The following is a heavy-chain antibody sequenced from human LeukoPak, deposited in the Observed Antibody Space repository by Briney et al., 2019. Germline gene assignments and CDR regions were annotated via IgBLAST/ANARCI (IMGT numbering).Heavy chain of an antibody. CDR3: ARAYYDCSGYYYFNWFDP. J-gene: IGHJ5*02. V-gene: IGHV1-2*02. Sequence: ASVKVSCKASGYTFTGYYMHWVRQAPGQGLEWMGWINPNSGGTNYAQKFQGRVTMTRDTSISTAYMELSRLRSDDTAVYYCARAYYDCSGYYYFNWFDPWGQGTLVTVSS. CDR2: INPNSGGT. CDR1: GYTFTGYY. D-gene: IGHD3-22*01.